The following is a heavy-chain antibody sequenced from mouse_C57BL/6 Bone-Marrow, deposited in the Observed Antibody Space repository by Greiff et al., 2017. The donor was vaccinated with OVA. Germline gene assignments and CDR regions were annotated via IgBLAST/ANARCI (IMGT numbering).Heavy chain of an antibody. J-gene: IGHJ2*01. Sequence: EVNVVESGGGLVQPKGSLKLSCAASGFTFTTYAMHWVRQAPGKGLEWVARIRSKSSNYATYYAVSVKDRFTISRDDSQSMLYLQMNNLKTEDTAMYYGVGDNYECFDDWGQGTTRTVSS. V-gene: IGHV10-3*01. CDR3: VGDNYECFDD. D-gene: IGHD2-1*01. CDR2: IRSKSSNYAT. CDR1: GFTFTTYA.